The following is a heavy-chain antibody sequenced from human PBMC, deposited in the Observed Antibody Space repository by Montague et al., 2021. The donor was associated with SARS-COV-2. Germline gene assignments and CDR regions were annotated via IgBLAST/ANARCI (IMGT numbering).Heavy chain of an antibody. CDR2: VNLSGST. Sequence: SETLSLTCAVYGGSFSGYYWSWIRQPPGKGLEWIGEVNLSGSTNYNPSLKSRVTISVDTSENQFSLKVTSVTPADTAVYYCARVGWELRVGDYYFDYWGQGTLVTVSS. CDR1: GGSFSGYY. CDR3: ARVGWELRVGDYYFDY. D-gene: IGHD1-26*01. J-gene: IGHJ4*02. V-gene: IGHV4-34*01.